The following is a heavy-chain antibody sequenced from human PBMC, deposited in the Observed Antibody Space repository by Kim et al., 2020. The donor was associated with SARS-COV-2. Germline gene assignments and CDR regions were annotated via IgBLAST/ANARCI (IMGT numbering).Heavy chain of an antibody. Sequence: SQKFQGRVTITRDTYASTAYMELGSLRSEDTAVYYCARGEASSWTGWFDPWGQGTLVTVSS. V-gene: IGHV1-3*01. CDR3: ARGEASSWTGWFDP. D-gene: IGHD6-13*01. J-gene: IGHJ5*02.